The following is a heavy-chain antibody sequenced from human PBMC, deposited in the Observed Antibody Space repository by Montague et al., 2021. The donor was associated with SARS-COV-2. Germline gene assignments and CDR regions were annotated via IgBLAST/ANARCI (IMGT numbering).Heavy chain of an antibody. CDR2: IYYSGST. CDR3: ARGSGWMGNAFDI. V-gene: IGHV4-59*01. J-gene: IGHJ3*02. D-gene: IGHD6-19*01. Sequence: SETLSLTCTVSGASISSYYWGWIRQPPGKGLEWIGYIYYSGSTNYNPSLKSRVTISVDTSKNQFSLKLSSVTAADTAVYYCARGSGWMGNAFDIWGQGTMVTVSS. CDR1: GASISSYY.